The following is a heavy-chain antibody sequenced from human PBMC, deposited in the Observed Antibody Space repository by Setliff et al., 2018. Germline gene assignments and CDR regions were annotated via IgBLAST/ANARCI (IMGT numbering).Heavy chain of an antibody. CDR1: ADSISSSYDY. V-gene: IGHV4-39*01. J-gene: IGHJ4*02. Sequence: LSLTCNVSADSISSSYDYWAWIRQPPGKGLEWIGSIYNSGSTYYNPSLKSRVSISVDTSKNQFSLKLSSVTAADTAVYYCARLGYRGDLDYWGQGTLVTVS. CDR3: ARLGYRGDLDY. D-gene: IGHD5-12*01. CDR2: IYNSGST.